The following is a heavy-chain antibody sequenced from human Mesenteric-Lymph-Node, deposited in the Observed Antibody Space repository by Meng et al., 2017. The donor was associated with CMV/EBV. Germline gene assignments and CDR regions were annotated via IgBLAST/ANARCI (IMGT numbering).Heavy chain of an antibody. CDR2: ISGSGGST. D-gene: IGHD3-10*01. J-gene: IGHJ6*02. V-gene: IGHV3-23*01. CDR3: AKYYYYGSTNYNYYYYGMDV. Sequence: GESLKISCAASGFTFSSYAMSWVRQAPGKGLEWVSAISGSGGSTYYADSVKGRFTISRDNAKNSLYLQMNSLRAEDTAVYYCAKYYYYGSTNYNYYYYGMDVWGQGTAVTVSS. CDR1: GFTFSSYA.